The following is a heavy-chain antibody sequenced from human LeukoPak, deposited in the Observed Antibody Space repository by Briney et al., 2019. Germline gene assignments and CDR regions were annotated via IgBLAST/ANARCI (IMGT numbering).Heavy chain of an antibody. D-gene: IGHD3-10*01. V-gene: IGHV3-9*01. J-gene: IGHJ4*02. Sequence: GGSLRLSCAASGFTFDDYAMHWVRQAPGKGLEWVSGISWDSGSIGYADSVKGRFTISRDNAKNSLYLQMNSLRAEDTALYYCAKDVLLVSGSGSYCDYWGQGTLVTVSS. CDR2: ISWDSGSI. CDR3: AKDVLLVSGSGSYCDY. CDR1: GFTFDDYA.